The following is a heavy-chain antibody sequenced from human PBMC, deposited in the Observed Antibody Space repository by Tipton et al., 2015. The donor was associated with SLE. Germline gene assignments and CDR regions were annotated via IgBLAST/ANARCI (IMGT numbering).Heavy chain of an antibody. CDR1: GYSIRSGSYY. Sequence: TLSLTCAVSGYSIRSGSYYWSWIRQPAGKGLEWIGHIYTSGSTNYNPSLKSRVTISVDTSKNQFPLKLRSVSAADTAVYYCARDNPRSQQLVHRGYFDLWGRGTLVTVSS. CDR3: ARDNPRSQQLVHRGYFDL. J-gene: IGHJ2*01. CDR2: IYTSGST. D-gene: IGHD6-13*01. V-gene: IGHV4-61*09.